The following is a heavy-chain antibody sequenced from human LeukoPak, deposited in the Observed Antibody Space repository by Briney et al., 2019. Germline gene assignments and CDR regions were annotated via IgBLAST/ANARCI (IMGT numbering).Heavy chain of an antibody. D-gene: IGHD3-22*01. Sequence: GGSLRLSCAASGFTFSGYGMHWVRQSPGKGLEWVAFIRYDGSNKYYADSVKGRFTISRDNSKNTLYLQMNSLRAEDTAVYYCARDHDSSGYYYSDDAFDIWGQGTMVTVSS. CDR1: GFTFSGYG. CDR3: ARDHDSSGYYYSDDAFDI. CDR2: IRYDGSNK. J-gene: IGHJ3*02. V-gene: IGHV3-30*02.